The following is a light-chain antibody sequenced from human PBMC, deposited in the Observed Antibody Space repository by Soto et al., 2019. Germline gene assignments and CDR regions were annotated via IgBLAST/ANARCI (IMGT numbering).Light chain of an antibody. V-gene: IGLV7-43*01. J-gene: IGLJ3*02. CDR3: LLYYGGSWV. CDR2: NTN. Sequence: TVVTQEPSLTVSPGGTVTLTCASSTGAVTTGYYPSWFQHKPGHAPRALIYNTNDKHSWTPARLSGSLLGDKAALTLSGVQPEDEAEYYCLLYYGGSWVFGGGTQLTVL. CDR1: TGAVTTGYY.